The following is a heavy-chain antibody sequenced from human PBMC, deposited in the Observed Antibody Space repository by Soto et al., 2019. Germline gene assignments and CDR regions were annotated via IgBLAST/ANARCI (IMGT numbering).Heavy chain of an antibody. CDR1: GFTFSSYA. CDR2: ISGSGGST. V-gene: IGHV3-23*01. D-gene: IGHD2-8*01. J-gene: IGHJ3*02. CDR3: AKDYVGVLDCTNGVCYRRRDAFDI. Sequence: EVQLLESGGGLVQPGGSLRLSCAASGFTFSSYAMSWVRQAPGKGLEWVSAISGSGGSTYYADSVKGRFTISRDNSKNTLYLQMNSLRAEDTAVYYCAKDYVGVLDCTNGVCYRRRDAFDIWGQGTMVTVSS.